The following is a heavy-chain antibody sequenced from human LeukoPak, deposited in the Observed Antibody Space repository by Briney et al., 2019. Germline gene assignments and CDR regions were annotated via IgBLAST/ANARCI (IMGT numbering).Heavy chain of an antibody. J-gene: IGHJ4*02. CDR2: IYYSGST. V-gene: IGHV4-59*01. Sequence: SETLSLTCTVSGGSISSYYWSWIRQPPGKGLEWIGYIYYSGSTNYNPSLKSRVTISVDTSKNQFSLKLSSVTAADTAVYYCASLGGYSGYWGQGTLVTVSS. CDR3: ASLGGYSGY. CDR1: GGSISSYY. D-gene: IGHD5-12*01.